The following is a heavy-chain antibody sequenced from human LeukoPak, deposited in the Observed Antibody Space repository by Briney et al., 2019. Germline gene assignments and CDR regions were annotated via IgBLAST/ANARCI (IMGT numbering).Heavy chain of an antibody. J-gene: IGHJ6*03. D-gene: IGHD1-7*01. CDR2: ISAIDGST. CDR1: GFTFTSYA. CDR3: AKNSQTGSTWYYHMDV. V-gene: IGHV3-23*01. Sequence: GGSLRLACAVSGFTFTSYAMSWVRQAPGKGLEWVSSISAIDGSTYYPNSVKGRFTISRDTSKNTLYLQMNSRRAEDTAVYYCAKNSQTGSTWYYHMDVWGKGTTVTVSS.